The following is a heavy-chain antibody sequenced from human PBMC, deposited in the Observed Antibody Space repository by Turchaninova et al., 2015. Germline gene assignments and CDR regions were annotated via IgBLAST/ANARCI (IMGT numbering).Heavy chain of an antibody. Sequence: QVQLQQWGAGLLKPSETLSLTCAVYGGSFSGYYWSWIRQPPGKGLEWIGEINNSGSTNYTPDRKSRVTXXVDTSKNHXXLKXXXVTAADTAXXYCARDSSGXSNFXXWGQGXLVTVSS. CDR1: GGSFSGYY. V-gene: IGHV4-34*01. CDR3: ARDSSGXSNFXX. J-gene: IGHJ4*02. CDR2: INNSGST. D-gene: IGHD3-22*01.